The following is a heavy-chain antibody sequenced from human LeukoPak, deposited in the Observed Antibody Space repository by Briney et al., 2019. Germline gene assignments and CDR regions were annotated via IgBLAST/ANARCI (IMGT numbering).Heavy chain of an antibody. CDR1: GFTFSDYY. CDR3: ARGKRDIVATYYYFDY. J-gene: IGHJ4*02. D-gene: IGHD5-12*01. V-gene: IGHV3-11*01. Sequence: GGSLRLSCAASGFTFSDYYMSWIRQALGKGLEWVSYISSSGRTIYYADGVKGRFTISGDNAKNSLYLQMNSLRDEDTAVYYCARGKRDIVATYYYFDYWGQGTLVTVSS. CDR2: ISSSGRTI.